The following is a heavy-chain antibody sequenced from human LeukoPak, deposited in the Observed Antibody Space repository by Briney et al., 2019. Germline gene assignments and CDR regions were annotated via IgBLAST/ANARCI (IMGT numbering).Heavy chain of an antibody. V-gene: IGHV4-34*01. CDR3: ARATGLLRYFDWSPRDAFDI. CDR1: GGSFSGYY. Sequence: ASETLSLTCAVYGGSFSGYYWSWIRQPPGKGLEWIGEINHSGTTNYNPSPKSRVTISIDTSKNQFSLKMISVTAADTAVYYCARATGLLRYFDWSPRDAFDIWGQGTMVTVSS. J-gene: IGHJ3*02. CDR2: INHSGTT. D-gene: IGHD3-9*01.